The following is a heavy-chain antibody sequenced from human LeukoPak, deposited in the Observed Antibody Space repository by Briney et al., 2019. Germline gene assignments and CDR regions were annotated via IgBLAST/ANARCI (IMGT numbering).Heavy chain of an antibody. D-gene: IGHD5-18*01. CDR1: GFTFSSYE. V-gene: IGHV3-48*03. CDR2: ISSRGSTK. CDR3: ARGGYNYGLDY. Sequence: GGSLRLSCAASGFTFSSYEMNWVRQAPGKGLEWVSYISSRGSTKYYADSVRGRFTISRDNAKNSLYLQMNSLRAEDTAVYYCARGGYNYGLDYWGQGGLVTVSS. J-gene: IGHJ4*02.